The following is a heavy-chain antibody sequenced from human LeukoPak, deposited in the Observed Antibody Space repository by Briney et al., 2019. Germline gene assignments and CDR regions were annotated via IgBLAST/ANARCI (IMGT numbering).Heavy chain of an antibody. Sequence: SETLSLTCTVSGGSISSSSYYWGWIRQPPGKGLEWIGSIYYSGSTYYNPSLKSRVTISVDTSKNQFSLKLSSVTAADTAVYYCARDEYSGSYIANWFDPWGQGTLVTVSS. CDR2: IYYSGST. CDR3: ARDEYSGSYIANWFDP. J-gene: IGHJ5*02. D-gene: IGHD1-26*01. V-gene: IGHV4-39*07. CDR1: GGSISSSSYY.